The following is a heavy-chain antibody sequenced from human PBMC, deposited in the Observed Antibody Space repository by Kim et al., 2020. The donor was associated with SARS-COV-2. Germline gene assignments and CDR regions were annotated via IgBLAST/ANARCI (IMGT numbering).Heavy chain of an antibody. CDR2: IHYSGRT. CDR1: IGSISSDY. Sequence: ETLSLTCTVSIGSISSDYWTWIRQPPGKGLEWIGYIHYSGRTRYNPSLRSRVAIFVDPSKSHFSLSLTSVTAADTAVYFCARIPDISGWPFDSWGQGILVSVSS. CDR3: ARIPDISGWPFDS. D-gene: IGHD6-19*01. J-gene: IGHJ4*02. V-gene: IGHV4-59*01.